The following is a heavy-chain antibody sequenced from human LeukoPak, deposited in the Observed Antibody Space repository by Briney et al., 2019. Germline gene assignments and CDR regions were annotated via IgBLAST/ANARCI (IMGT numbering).Heavy chain of an antibody. CDR1: GYTFTGYY. Sequence: ASVKVSCKASGYTFTGYYMHWVRQAPGQGLEWMGWISAYNGNTNYAQKLQGRVTMTTDTSTSTAYMELRSLRSDDTAVYYCARVEGGSYPPDYWGQGTLVTVSS. CDR2: ISAYNGNT. V-gene: IGHV1-18*04. CDR3: ARVEGGSYPPDY. D-gene: IGHD1-26*01. J-gene: IGHJ4*02.